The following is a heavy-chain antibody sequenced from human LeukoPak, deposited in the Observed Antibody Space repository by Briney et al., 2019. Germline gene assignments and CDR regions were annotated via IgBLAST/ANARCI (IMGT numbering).Heavy chain of an antibody. J-gene: IGHJ4*02. D-gene: IGHD3-22*01. Sequence: GGSLRLSCAASGFTFSSYAMSWVRQAPGKGLEWVSATSGSGGSTYYADSVKGRFTISRDNSKNTLYLQMNSLRAEDTAVYYCAKERRYYYDSSGYYYDYWGQGTLVTVSS. CDR3: AKERRYYYDSSGYYYDY. CDR1: GFTFSSYA. CDR2: TSGSGGST. V-gene: IGHV3-23*01.